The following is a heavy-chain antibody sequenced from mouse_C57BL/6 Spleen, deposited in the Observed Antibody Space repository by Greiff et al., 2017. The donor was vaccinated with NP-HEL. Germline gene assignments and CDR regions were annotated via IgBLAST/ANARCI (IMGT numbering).Heavy chain of an antibody. Sequence: EVKLMESGGALVKPGGSLKLSCAASGFTFSSYGMSWVRQTPDKRLEWVATISSGGSHTYYPDSVKGRFTISRDNAKHTLDLQMSSLKSEDTAMYYCARQGIYDGYYWYFDVWGTGTTVTVSS. CDR3: ARQGIYDGYYWYFDV. CDR1: GFTFSSYG. CDR2: ISSGGSHT. D-gene: IGHD2-3*01. J-gene: IGHJ1*03. V-gene: IGHV5-6*01.